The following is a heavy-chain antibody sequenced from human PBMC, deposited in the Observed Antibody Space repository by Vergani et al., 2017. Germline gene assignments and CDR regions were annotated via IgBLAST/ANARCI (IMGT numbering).Heavy chain of an antibody. V-gene: IGHV4-61*02. D-gene: IGHD1-26*01. Sequence: QVQLQESGPGLVKPSQTLSLTCTVSGGSISSGSYYWSWIRQPAGKGLEWIGRIYTSGSTNYNPSLKSRVTISVDTSKNQFSLKLSSVTAADTAVYYCARQGAETNWFDPWGQGTLVTVSS. CDR2: IYTSGST. CDR3: ARQGAETNWFDP. CDR1: GGSISSGSYY. J-gene: IGHJ5*02.